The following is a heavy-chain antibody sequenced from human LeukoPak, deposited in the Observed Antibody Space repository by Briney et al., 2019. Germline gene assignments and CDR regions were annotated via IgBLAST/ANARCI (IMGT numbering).Heavy chain of an antibody. CDR1: GFTFSSYA. V-gene: IGHV3-30-3*01. CDR3: AKDPLPGRLGAFDS. J-gene: IGHJ4*02. CDR2: ISYDGSNK. D-gene: IGHD1-26*01. Sequence: GRSLRLSCAASGFTFSSYAMHWVRQAPGKGLEWVAVISYDGSNKYYADSVKGRFTISRDNSKNTLYLQMNSLRAEDTAVYYCAKDPLPGRLGAFDSWGQGTLVTVSS.